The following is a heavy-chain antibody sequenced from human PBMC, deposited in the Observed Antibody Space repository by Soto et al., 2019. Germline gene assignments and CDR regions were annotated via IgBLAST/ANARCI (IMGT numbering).Heavy chain of an antibody. CDR2: INEGGGNK. Sequence: PGGSLRLSCAASGFTFSSSWMTWVRQAPGKGLEYVASINEGGGNKQYLASVKGRFTISRDNAANSVYLQLNSLSAEDSAIYYCVKDEPYAYYVNWGQGTLVTVSS. V-gene: IGHV3-7*05. D-gene: IGHD2-2*01. CDR1: GFTFSSSW. CDR3: VKDEPYAYYVN. J-gene: IGHJ4*02.